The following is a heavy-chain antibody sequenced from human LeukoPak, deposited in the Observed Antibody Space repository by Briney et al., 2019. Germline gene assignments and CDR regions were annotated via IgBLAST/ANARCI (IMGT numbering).Heavy chain of an antibody. V-gene: IGHV3-23*01. CDR1: GFSFPYG. Sequence: GGSLRLSCEASGFSFPYGMSWVRQAPGKGLEWVSGITNSGENTYYADSVKGRFTISRDNSKNTLYLQMNSLRAEDTAVYYCAKRGTVTTFGHCDYWGQGTLVTVSS. J-gene: IGHJ4*02. D-gene: IGHD4-17*01. CDR3: AKRGTVTTFGHCDY. CDR2: ITNSGENT.